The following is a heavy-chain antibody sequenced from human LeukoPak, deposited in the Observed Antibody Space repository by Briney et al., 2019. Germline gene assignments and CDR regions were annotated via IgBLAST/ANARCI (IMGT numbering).Heavy chain of an antibody. CDR3: ARWGLNYYGSGSYEDY. D-gene: IGHD3-10*01. CDR1: GFTFDDYG. CDR2: INWNGGST. J-gene: IGHJ4*02. V-gene: IGHV3-20*04. Sequence: GGSLRLSCAASGFTFDDYGMSWVRQAPGKGVEWVSGINWNGGSTGYADSVKGRFTISRDNAKNSLYLQMNSLRAEDTALYYCARWGLNYYGSGSYEDYWGQGTLVTVSS.